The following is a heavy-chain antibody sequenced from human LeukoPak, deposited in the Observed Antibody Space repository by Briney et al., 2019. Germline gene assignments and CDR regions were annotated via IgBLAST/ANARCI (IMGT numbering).Heavy chain of an antibody. Sequence: PGGSLRLSCAASGFTFSSYSMNWVRQAPGKGLEWVSSISSSSSYIYYADSVKGRFTISRDNAKNSLYLQMNSLRAEDTAVYYCAKDVRSGLPIHYFDYWGQGTLVTVSS. CDR2: ISSSSSYI. J-gene: IGHJ4*02. V-gene: IGHV3-21*04. CDR3: AKDVRSGLPIHYFDY. CDR1: GFTFSSYS. D-gene: IGHD3-3*01.